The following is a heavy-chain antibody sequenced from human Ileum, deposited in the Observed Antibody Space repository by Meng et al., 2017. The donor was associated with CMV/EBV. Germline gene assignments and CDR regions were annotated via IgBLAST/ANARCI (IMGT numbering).Heavy chain of an antibody. Sequence: QVQLVQSGAEVKRPGASVKVSGKASETFTGYYIHWVRQAPGQGLEWMGRIDPNSGGTNYAQKFQGRVTMTRDTSISTAYMELSRLTSDDTAVYYCASRFSVAGPEQFDYWGQGTLVTVSS. CDR1: ETFTGYY. CDR2: IDPNSGGT. J-gene: IGHJ4*02. V-gene: IGHV1-2*06. D-gene: IGHD6-19*01. CDR3: ASRFSVAGPEQFDY.